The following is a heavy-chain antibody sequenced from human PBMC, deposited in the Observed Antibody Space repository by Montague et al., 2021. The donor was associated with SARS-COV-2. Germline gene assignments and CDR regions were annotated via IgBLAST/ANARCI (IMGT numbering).Heavy chain of an antibody. V-gene: IGHV4-59*01. CDR1: GGSIGTYY. D-gene: IGHD4-17*01. CDR3: ARDNYGDWGYYGLDV. CDR2: IYYTGST. Sequence: SETLSLTCTVSGGSIGTYYWNWIRQSPGTGLEWLGYIYYTGSTKYSPSLKSRVTISMDTSRDQLSLRLKSVTAADTAVYYCARDNYGDWGYYGLDVWGQGTTVIVSS. J-gene: IGHJ6*02.